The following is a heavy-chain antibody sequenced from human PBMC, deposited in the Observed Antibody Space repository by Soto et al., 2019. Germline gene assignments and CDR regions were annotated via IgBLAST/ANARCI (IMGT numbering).Heavy chain of an antibody. CDR3: ARTQDYYYGMDV. CDR1: GGSISSGGYS. Sequence: QLQLQESGSGLVKPSQTLSLTCAVSGGSISSGGYSWSWIRQPPGKGLEWIGYIYHSGSTYYNPSLKSRVTISVDRSKNQFSLKLSSVTAADTAVYYFARTQDYYYGMDVWGQGTTVTVS. V-gene: IGHV4-30-2*01. CDR2: IYHSGST. J-gene: IGHJ6*02.